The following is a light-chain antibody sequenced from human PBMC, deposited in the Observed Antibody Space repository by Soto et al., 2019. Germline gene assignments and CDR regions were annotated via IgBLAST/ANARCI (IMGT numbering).Light chain of an antibody. CDR3: QHYNSYSEA. J-gene: IGKJ1*01. V-gene: IGKV3-15*01. CDR1: QSVSSN. CDR2: DAS. Sequence: EIVMTQSPATLSVSPGERATLSCRASQSVSSNLAWYQQKPGQAPRLLIYDASTRATGIPARFSGSGSGTEFTLTISSLQPDDFATYYCQHYNSYSEAFGQGTNV.